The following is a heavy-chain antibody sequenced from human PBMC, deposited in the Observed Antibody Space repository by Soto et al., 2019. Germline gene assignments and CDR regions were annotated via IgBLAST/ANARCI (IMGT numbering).Heavy chain of an antibody. CDR1: GGTFSNYA. CDR3: ARVEAVAGIYNYHGLDV. D-gene: IGHD6-19*01. V-gene: IGHV1-69*12. CDR2: IIPIFGTT. J-gene: IGHJ6*02. Sequence: QVQLVQSGAEVMKPGSSVKVSCKASGGTFSNYAISWVRQAPGQGLEWMGGIIPIFGTTYYAQKFQGRVTITADEPTTTAYLELSSLRSEDTAMYYCARVEAVAGIYNYHGLDVWGQGTAVSVSS.